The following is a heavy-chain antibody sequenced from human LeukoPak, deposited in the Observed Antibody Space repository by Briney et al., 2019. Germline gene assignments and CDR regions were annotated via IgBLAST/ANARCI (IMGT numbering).Heavy chain of an antibody. CDR2: INPNSGGT. CDR3: ARFELLGYYYYMDV. J-gene: IGHJ6*03. Sequence: GESLKISWKGSGYSFTGYYMHWVRQAPGQGLEWMGWINPNSGGTNYAQKFQGRVTMTRDTSISTAYMELSRLRSDDTAVYYCARFELLGYYYYMDVWGKGTTVTVSS. D-gene: IGHD3-10*01. CDR1: GYSFTGYY. V-gene: IGHV1-2*02.